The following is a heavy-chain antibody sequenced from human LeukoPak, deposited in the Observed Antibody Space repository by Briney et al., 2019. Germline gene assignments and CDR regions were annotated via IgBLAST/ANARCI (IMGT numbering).Heavy chain of an antibody. J-gene: IGHJ3*02. CDR1: GFIFDDHG. D-gene: IGHD2-21*01. V-gene: IGHV3-9*01. CDR3: AKGCGGGDCYRSGAFDI. CDR2: ISWSSGII. Sequence: GGSLRLSCAASGFIFDDHGMHWVRQAPGKGLEWVSGISWSSGIIGYADSVKGRFTISRDNAKNTLYLQMNSLRAEDTAVYYCAKGCGGGDCYRSGAFDIWGQGTMVTVSS.